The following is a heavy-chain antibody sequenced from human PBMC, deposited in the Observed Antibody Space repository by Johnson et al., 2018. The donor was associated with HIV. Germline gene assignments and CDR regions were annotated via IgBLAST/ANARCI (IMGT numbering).Heavy chain of an antibody. CDR3: ARSQTMIVDGADAFDI. Sequence: VQLVESGGGVVQPGRSLRLPCAASGFTFSSYAMHWVRQAPGKGLEWVAVISYDGSNKYYADSVKGRFTISRDNSKNTLYLQMNSLRAEDTAVYYCARSQTMIVDGADAFDIWSQGTMVTVSS. V-gene: IGHV3-30-3*01. CDR1: GFTFSSYA. CDR2: ISYDGSNK. D-gene: IGHD3-22*01. J-gene: IGHJ3*02.